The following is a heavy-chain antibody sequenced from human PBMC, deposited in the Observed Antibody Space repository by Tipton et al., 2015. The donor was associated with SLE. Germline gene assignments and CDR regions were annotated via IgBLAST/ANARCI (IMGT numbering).Heavy chain of an antibody. CDR2: IYHSGST. J-gene: IGHJ4*02. V-gene: IGHV4-4*07. D-gene: IGHD3-22*01. CDR1: GGSISNYY. CDR3: ARVDSSNWYVDY. Sequence: TLSLTCTVSGGSISNYYWSWIRQPAGKGLEWIGRIYHSGSTNYNPSLKSRVTMSVDPSSNQFSLRLRSVTAADTAVYYCARVDSSNWYVDYWGQGTPVTVSS.